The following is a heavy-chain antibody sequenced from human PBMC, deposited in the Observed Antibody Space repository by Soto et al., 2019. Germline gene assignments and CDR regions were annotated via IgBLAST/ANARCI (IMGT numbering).Heavy chain of an antibody. J-gene: IGHJ4*02. CDR2: IIPIFGTA. D-gene: IGHD2-15*01. Sequence: SVKVSCKASGGTFSSYAISWVRQAPGQGLEWMGGIIPIFGTANYAQKFQGRVTITADESTSTAYMELSSLRSEDTAVYYCARVGLALLGSARGFDYWGQGTLVTVSS. CDR3: ARVGLALLGSARGFDY. CDR1: GGTFSSYA. V-gene: IGHV1-69*13.